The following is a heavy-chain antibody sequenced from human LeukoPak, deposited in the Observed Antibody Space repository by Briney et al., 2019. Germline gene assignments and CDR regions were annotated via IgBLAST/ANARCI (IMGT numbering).Heavy chain of an antibody. Sequence: GGPLRLSCAASGFTFDDYTMHWVRQPPGKGLEWVSLINWDGDITEYADSVKGRFTISRDNSKNSLFLQMNSLRTEDTALYYCAKGNILTGPPDSWGQGTLVTVSS. CDR3: AKGNILTGPPDS. V-gene: IGHV3-43*01. CDR2: INWDGDIT. D-gene: IGHD3-9*01. CDR1: GFTFDDYT. J-gene: IGHJ4*02.